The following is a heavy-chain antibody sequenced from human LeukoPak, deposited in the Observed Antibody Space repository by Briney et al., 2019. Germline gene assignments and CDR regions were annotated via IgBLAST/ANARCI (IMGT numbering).Heavy chain of an antibody. V-gene: IGHV4-59*01. CDR2: IYYSGST. D-gene: IGHD5-24*01. Sequence: PSGTLSLTCTVSGGSISSYYWSWIRQPPGKGLEWIGYIYYSGSTNYNPSLKSRVTISVDTSKNQFSLRLSSVTAADTAVYYCARGGGWLQLRGWSFDYWGQGTLVTVSS. J-gene: IGHJ4*02. CDR3: ARGGGWLQLRGWSFDY. CDR1: GGSISSYY.